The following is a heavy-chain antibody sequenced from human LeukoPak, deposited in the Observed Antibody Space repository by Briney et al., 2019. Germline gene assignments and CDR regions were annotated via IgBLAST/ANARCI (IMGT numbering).Heavy chain of an antibody. D-gene: IGHD5-24*01. CDR2: IIPILGIA. Sequence: GASVKVSCKASGGTFSSYAISWVRQAPGQGLEWMGRIIPILGIANYAQKFQGRVTITADKSTSTAYMELSSLRSEDTAVYYCARDLNRRDGYNLDYFDYWGQGTLVTVSS. CDR1: GGTFSSYA. J-gene: IGHJ4*02. V-gene: IGHV1-69*04. CDR3: ARDLNRRDGYNLDYFDY.